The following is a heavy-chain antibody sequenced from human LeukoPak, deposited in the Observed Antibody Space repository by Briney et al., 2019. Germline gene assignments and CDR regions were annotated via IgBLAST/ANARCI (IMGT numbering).Heavy chain of an antibody. D-gene: IGHD3-22*01. Sequence: GESLKISCKGSGYSFTSYWIGWVRQMPGKGLEWMGIIYPGDSDTRYSPSFQGQVTISADKSISTAYLQWSSLKASDTAMYYCARLKYYYDSSSSAGPFDYWGQGTLVTVSS. V-gene: IGHV5-51*01. CDR1: GYSFTSYW. J-gene: IGHJ4*02. CDR2: IYPGDSDT. CDR3: ARLKYYYDSSSSAGPFDY.